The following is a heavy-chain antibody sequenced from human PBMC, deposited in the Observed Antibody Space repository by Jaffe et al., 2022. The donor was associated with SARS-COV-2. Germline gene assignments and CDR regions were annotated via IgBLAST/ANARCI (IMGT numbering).Heavy chain of an antibody. Sequence: QVQLQESGPGLVKPSQTLSLTCTVSGGSISSGSYYWSWIRQPAGKGLEWIGRIYTSGSTNYNPSLKSRVTISVDTSKNQFSLKLSSVTAADTAVYYCAREGSGYYDSSGPAGMDVWGQGTTVTVSS. CDR3: AREGSGYYDSSGPAGMDV. J-gene: IGHJ6*02. CDR2: IYTSGST. CDR1: GGSISSGSYY. V-gene: IGHV4-61*02. D-gene: IGHD3-22*01.